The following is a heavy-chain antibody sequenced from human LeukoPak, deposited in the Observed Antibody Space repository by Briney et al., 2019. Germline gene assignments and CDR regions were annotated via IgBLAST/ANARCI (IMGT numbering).Heavy chain of an antibody. CDR3: AREDIIRSNDAFDI. D-gene: IGHD3-10*01. V-gene: IGHV1-8*01. CDR2: MNPNSGDS. CDR1: GYTFSSYD. Sequence: GSMKVFCSAVGYTFSSYDINWLLQAPGQGLEWMVWMNPNSGDSGYAQQFQGRVTMTRNTSVNTVYMELSSLGSEDTAVYYCAREDIIRSNDAFDIWGQGTMITVSS. J-gene: IGHJ3*02.